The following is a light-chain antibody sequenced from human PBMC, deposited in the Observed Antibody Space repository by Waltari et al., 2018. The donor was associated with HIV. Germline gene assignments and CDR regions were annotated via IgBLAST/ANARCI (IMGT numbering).Light chain of an antibody. Sequence: SYDLTQPLSVSVALGQKAKITCGGNNIGRQNVCWYQQRPGQAPVLIIYRDNPRPSGIPERFSGSNSGNTATLTIRRAQAGDEADYYCQVRVSNSVVFGGGTNLTVL. CDR2: RDN. CDR3: QVRVSNSVV. V-gene: IGLV3-9*01. J-gene: IGLJ2*01. CDR1: NIGRQN.